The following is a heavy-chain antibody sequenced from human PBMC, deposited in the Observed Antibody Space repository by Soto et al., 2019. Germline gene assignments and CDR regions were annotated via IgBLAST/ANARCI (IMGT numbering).Heavy chain of an antibody. CDR1: GFTFSNYS. CDR3: ARHPGYF. V-gene: IGHV3-48*02. Sequence: EVQLVESGVGLVQPGGSLRLSCAASGFTFSNYSMNWVRQAPGKGLEWVSYISSSSSTIYYADSVKGRFTISRDNAKNSLYLQMHTLRDEDTAMYYCARHPGYFGGQGTLVTVSS. J-gene: IGHJ4*02. CDR2: ISSSSSTI. D-gene: IGHD6-13*01.